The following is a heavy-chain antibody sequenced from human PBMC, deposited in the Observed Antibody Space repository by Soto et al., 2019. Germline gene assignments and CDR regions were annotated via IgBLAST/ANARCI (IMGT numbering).Heavy chain of an antibody. D-gene: IGHD5-12*01. CDR1: GGSISSGGYS. J-gene: IGHJ4*02. CDR3: ARARGGGYDPYEY. V-gene: IGHV4-30-2*01. CDR2: IYHSGST. Sequence: NPSETLSLTCAVSGGSISSGGYSWSWIRQPPGKGLEWIGYIYHSGSTYYNPSLKSRVTISVDRSKNQFSLKLSSVTAADTAVYYCARARGGGYDPYEYWGQGTLVTVSS.